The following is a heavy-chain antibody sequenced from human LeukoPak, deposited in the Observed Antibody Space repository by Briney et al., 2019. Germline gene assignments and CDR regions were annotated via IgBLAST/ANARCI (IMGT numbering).Heavy chain of an antibody. CDR2: IRSKANNYAT. CDR1: GFTFSGSA. V-gene: IGHV3-73*01. J-gene: IGHJ4*02. Sequence: GGSLRLSCAASGFTFSGSAMHWARQASGKGLEWVGRIRSKANNYATAYAASVKGRFTISRDDSKNTAYLQMNSLKTEDTAVYYCTRGSYYDIYSWGQGALVTVSS. CDR3: TRGSYYDIYS. D-gene: IGHD3-9*01.